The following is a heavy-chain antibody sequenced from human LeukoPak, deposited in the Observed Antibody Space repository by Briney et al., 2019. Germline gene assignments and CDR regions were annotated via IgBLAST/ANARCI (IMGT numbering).Heavy chain of an antibody. Sequence: GGSLRLSCAGSGFSFSDHYIDWVRQAPGKGPEWIGRTRNKVNSDTTEYAASVKGRFSISRDDSKNSLFLQMNSLRPEDTAVFYCSKGYSGLLIYALDVWGQGTRVTVSS. D-gene: IGHD1-26*01. V-gene: IGHV3-72*01. CDR2: TRNKVNSDTT. CDR3: SKGYSGLLIYALDV. CDR1: GFSFSDHY. J-gene: IGHJ3*01.